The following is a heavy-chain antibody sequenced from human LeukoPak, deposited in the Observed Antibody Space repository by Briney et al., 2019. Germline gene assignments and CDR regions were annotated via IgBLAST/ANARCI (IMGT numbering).Heavy chain of an antibody. CDR3: VKEKLGSRWCTFDY. J-gene: IGHJ4*02. D-gene: IGHD6-13*01. CDR1: GFTFHVYA. CDR2: ISGNGHTI. Sequence: GGSLRLSCAASGFTFHVYAIYWVRQAPGKGLEWVSLISGNGHTISYADSVRGRFTISRDNTKNSLSLQMDSLTTEDTAVYYCVKEKLGSRWCTFDYWGQGTLVTVSS. V-gene: IGHV3-43*02.